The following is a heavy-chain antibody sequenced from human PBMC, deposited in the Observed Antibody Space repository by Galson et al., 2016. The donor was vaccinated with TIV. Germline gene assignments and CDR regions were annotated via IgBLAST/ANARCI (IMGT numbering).Heavy chain of an antibody. J-gene: IGHJ5*02. CDR2: ISYDGSTK. V-gene: IGHV3-30-3*01. D-gene: IGHD6-6*01. Sequence: SLRLSCAVSGFALSSYGTHWVRQAPGKGLEWVASISYDGSTKYYADTVKGRFIISRDNSNNTLFLQMNSLREEDTAVYYCAREGWKYCTKFCWFDPWGQGTLVTVSS. CDR1: GFALSSYG. CDR3: AREGWKYCTKFCWFDP.